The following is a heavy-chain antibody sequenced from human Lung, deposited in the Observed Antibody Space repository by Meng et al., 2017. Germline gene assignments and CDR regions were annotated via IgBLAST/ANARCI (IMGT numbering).Heavy chain of an antibody. CDR1: GGPISSRNW. Sequence: QVQLQEAGPGLGKPLGPLPLPCAVFGGPISSRNWWSWVRQSPGKGLEWIGEIYHSGRTNYNPSLESRVTISLDKSQNHFSLKVKSVTAADTAVYYCVRGGQDQAYYDFWSGPFDPWGQGTLVTVSS. CDR3: VRGGQDQAYYDFWSGPFDP. CDR2: IYHSGRT. J-gene: IGHJ5*02. V-gene: IGHV4-4*03. D-gene: IGHD3-3*01.